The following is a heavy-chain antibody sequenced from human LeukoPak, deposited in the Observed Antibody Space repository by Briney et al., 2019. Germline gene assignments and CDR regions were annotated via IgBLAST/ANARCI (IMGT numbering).Heavy chain of an antibody. CDR1: GVSMSRYY. D-gene: IGHD4-11*01. CDR3: ARTVDSSNYCFDP. V-gene: IGHV4-59*08. Sequence: SETLSLTCTVSGVSMSRYYWTWIRQPPGKGLECIGNIYYSGSTNYNPSLKSRVTLSIDTSKNQFSLKLTSVTAADTAVYYCARTVDSSNYCFDPWGQGTLVTVTS. CDR2: IYYSGST. J-gene: IGHJ5*02.